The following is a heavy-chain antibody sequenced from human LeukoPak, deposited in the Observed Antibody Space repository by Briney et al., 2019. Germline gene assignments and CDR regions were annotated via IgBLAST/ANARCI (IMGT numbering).Heavy chain of an antibody. Sequence: SETLSLTCTVSGGSISTSNYYWGWIRQPPGKGLEWIGNIFYSGSTYYSPSLRSRVTISLDTSRNQFSLKLNSVTAADTAVYYCASGDTPYSHWGQGTLVTVSS. CDR2: IFYSGST. CDR1: GGSISTSNYY. D-gene: IGHD2-21*01. CDR3: ASGDTPYSH. J-gene: IGHJ4*02. V-gene: IGHV4-39*07.